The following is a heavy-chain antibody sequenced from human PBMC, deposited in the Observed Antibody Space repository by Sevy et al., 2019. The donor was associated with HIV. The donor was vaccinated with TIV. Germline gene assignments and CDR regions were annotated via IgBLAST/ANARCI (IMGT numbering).Heavy chain of an antibody. CDR1: GYTFTSYG. CDR3: ARVYVHLLPDD. V-gene: IGHV1-18*01. Sequence: ASVKVSCKASGYTFTSYGISWVRQAPGQGLEWMGWISDYNGNTNYVQKLQGRVTMTTDTSTSTAYMELRVLRSDDTAVYYCARVYVHLLPDDWGQGTLVTVSS. J-gene: IGHJ4*02. CDR2: ISDYNGNT. D-gene: IGHD3-16*01.